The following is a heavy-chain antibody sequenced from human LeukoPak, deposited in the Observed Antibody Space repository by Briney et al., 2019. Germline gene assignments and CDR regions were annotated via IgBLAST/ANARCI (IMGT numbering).Heavy chain of an antibody. V-gene: IGHV3-74*01. J-gene: IGHJ6*02. D-gene: IGHD3-22*01. CDR1: GFTFSSYW. CDR3: ARGYYDSSGYRAGMDV. CDR2: INTDGSTT. Sequence: PGGSLRLSCAASGFTFSSYWMHWVRQAPAKGLVWVSRINTDGSTTSYADSVKGRFTISSDNAKNTLYLQMNSLRAEDTAVYYCARGYYDSSGYRAGMDVWGQGTTVTVSS.